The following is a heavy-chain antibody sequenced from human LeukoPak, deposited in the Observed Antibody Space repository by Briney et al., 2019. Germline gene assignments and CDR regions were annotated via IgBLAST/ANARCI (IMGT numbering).Heavy chain of an antibody. Sequence: GGSLRLSCAASGFTFSSYSMNWVRQAPGKGLEWVSYISSSSSTIYYADSVKGRFTISRDNAKNSLYLQMNSLRAEDTAVYYCARESPMPHYDILTGYYRTYNWFDPWGQGTLVTVSS. CDR1: GFTFSSYS. D-gene: IGHD3-9*01. CDR3: ARESPMPHYDILTGYYRTYNWFDP. J-gene: IGHJ5*02. CDR2: ISSSSSTI. V-gene: IGHV3-48*04.